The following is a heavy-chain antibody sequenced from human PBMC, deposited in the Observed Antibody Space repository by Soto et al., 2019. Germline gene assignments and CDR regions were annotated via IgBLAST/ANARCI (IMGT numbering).Heavy chain of an antibody. CDR2: MSPSSGNT. Sequence: QVQLVQSGAEVEKPGASVKVSCQASGYKFNTYDINWVRQATGQGLEWMGWMSPSSGNTGYAQKFQGRVTMTRDTSVSTAYMELNSLTSADTAVYYCARGITQGYDCWGQGTPVTVSS. D-gene: IGHD1-20*01. V-gene: IGHV1-8*02. CDR1: GYKFNTYD. CDR3: ARGITQGYDC. J-gene: IGHJ4*02.